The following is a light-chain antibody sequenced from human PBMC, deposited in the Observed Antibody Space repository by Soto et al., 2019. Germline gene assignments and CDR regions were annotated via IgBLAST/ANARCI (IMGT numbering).Light chain of an antibody. J-gene: IGLJ3*02. Sequence: QSALTQVASVSGSPGQSITISCTATSSDVGGHDYVSWYLQHPGKAPKLLIYEAFNRPSGVSDRFSGSKSGSTASLTISGLQAEDEADYYCSSYTSSSTRVFGGGTKLTVL. CDR1: SSDVGGHDY. CDR2: EAF. CDR3: SSYTSSSTRV. V-gene: IGLV2-14*01.